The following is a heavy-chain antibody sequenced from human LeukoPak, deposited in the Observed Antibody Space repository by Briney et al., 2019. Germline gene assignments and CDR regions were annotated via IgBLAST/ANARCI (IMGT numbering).Heavy chain of an antibody. Sequence: GGSLRLSCAVSGFTVSGTYMSWVRQAPGKGLEWVSVIYSGGNTYYSDSVKGRFAISRDTSKNTLYLQMNSLRAEDTAVYYCARALYGGHADLFDSWGQGTLVTVSS. CDR3: ARALYGGHADLFDS. V-gene: IGHV3-66*01. D-gene: IGHD4/OR15-4a*01. CDR2: IYSGGNT. CDR1: GFTVSGTY. J-gene: IGHJ4*02.